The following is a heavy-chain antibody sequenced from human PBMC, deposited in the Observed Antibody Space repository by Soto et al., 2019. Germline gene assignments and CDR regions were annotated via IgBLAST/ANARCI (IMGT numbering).Heavy chain of an antibody. D-gene: IGHD6-19*01. J-gene: IGHJ4*02. CDR1: GGTFSSYA. V-gene: IGHV1-69*01. Sequence: QVQLVQSGAEVKKPGSSVKVSCKASGGTFSSYAISWVRQAPGQGLEWMGGIIPIFGTANYAQKFQGRVTITADESTSTAYRELSSLRSEDTAVYYCASPGPGMWQWLPLDYWGQGTLVTVSS. CDR2: IIPIFGTA. CDR3: ASPGPGMWQWLPLDY.